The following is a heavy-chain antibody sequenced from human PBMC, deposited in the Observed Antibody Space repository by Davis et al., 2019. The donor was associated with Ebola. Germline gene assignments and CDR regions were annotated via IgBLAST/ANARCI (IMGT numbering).Heavy chain of an antibody. V-gene: IGHV4-59*01. J-gene: IGHJ6*02. CDR2: IYYSGSI. CDR1: GGSISSYY. CDR3: AITTLGGSGSYYSDYYYGMDV. Sequence: SETLSLTCTLSGGSISSYYWSWIRQPPGKGLEWFGYIYYSGSINYNPSLKSRVTLSVDTSKNQFSLNLSSVTAADTAIYYCAITTLGGSGSYYSDYYYGMDVWGQGTTVTVSS. D-gene: IGHD3-10*01.